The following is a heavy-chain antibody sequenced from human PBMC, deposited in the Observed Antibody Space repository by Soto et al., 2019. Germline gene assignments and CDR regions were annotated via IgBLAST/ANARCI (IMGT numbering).Heavy chain of an antibody. CDR3: ARDRNDFWSGYLQYNYYYYGMDV. CDR2: MNPNSGNT. J-gene: IGHJ6*02. Sequence: ASVKVSCKASGYTFTSYDINWVRQATGQGLEWMGWMNPNSGNTGYAQKFQGWVTMTRDTSISTAYMELSRLRSDDTAVYYCARDRNDFWSGYLQYNYYYYGMDVSGQGTTVTVSS. CDR1: GYTFTSYD. V-gene: IGHV1-8*01. D-gene: IGHD3-3*01.